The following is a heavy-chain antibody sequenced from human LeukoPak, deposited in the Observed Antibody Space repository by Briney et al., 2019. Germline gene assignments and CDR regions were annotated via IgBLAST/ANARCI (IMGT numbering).Heavy chain of an antibody. CDR3: ARDPGYCSSTSCSPNFDY. V-gene: IGHV3-74*01. D-gene: IGHD2-2*01. CDR2: INSDGSST. Sequence: GGSLRLSCEASGFTFTSYWMHWVRQAPGKGLVWVSRINSDGSSTSYADSVKGRFTISRDNAKNTLYLQMNSLRAEDTAVYYCARDPGYCSSTSCSPNFDYWGQGTLVTVSS. J-gene: IGHJ4*02. CDR1: GFTFTSYW.